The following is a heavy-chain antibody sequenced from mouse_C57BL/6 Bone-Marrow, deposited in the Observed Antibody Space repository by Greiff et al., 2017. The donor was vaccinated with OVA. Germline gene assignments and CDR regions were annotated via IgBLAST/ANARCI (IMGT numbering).Heavy chain of an antibody. D-gene: IGHD1-1*01. CDR1: GYTFTSYW. CDR2: IHPNSGST. V-gene: IGHV1-64*01. CDR3: ARSVLEGLNYFDY. Sequence: QVQLQQPGAELVKPGASVKLSCKASGYTFTSYWMHWVKQRPGQVLEWIGMIHPNSGSTNYNEKFKSKATLTVDKSSSTAYMQLSSLTSEDSAVYYCARSVLEGLNYFDYWGQGTTLTVSS. J-gene: IGHJ2*01.